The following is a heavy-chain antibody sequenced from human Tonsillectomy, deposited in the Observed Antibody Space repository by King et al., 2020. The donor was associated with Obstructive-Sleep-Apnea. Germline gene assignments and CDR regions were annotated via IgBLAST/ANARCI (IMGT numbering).Heavy chain of an antibody. D-gene: IGHD3-16*01. CDR2: ISGSGGCT. CDR1: GFSFCDYA. CDR3: AKSQGGPSAKYYYGMDV. V-gene: IGHV3-23*04. Sequence: VQLVESGGGLLQPGGSLRLSCAVSGFSFCDYAMSWVRQALGKGLDLVSSISGSGGCTYHADSVKGRFTISRDNAKNTLYLQMNSLRADDTAEYYCAKSQGGPSAKYYYGMDVWGQGTTVTVSS. J-gene: IGHJ6*02.